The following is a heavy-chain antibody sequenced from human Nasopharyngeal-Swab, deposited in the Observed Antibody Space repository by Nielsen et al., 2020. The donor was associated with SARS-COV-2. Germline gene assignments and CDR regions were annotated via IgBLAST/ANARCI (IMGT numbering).Heavy chain of an antibody. CDR2: IYYSGMT. J-gene: IGHJ4*02. D-gene: IGHD4/OR15-4a*01. CDR1: GGSVTSSSYY. Sequence: SETLSPTCTVAGGSVTSSSYYWAWIRQAPGKGLEWIGTIYYSGMTYYNPSLKSRLTMSMDTSKNQFSLSLTSATAADTAVYYCADYGGGFWGQGILVTVSS. V-gene: IGHV4-39*01. CDR3: ADYGGGF.